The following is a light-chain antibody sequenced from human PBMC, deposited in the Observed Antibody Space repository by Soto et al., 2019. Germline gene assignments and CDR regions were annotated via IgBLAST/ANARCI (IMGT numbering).Light chain of an antibody. CDR3: QQYYTTAWT. CDR2: SAS. Sequence: DMVITQRPDSLAASPGERSTIKXKPSQNVFPSSNNKNYLAWYQQKPGQPPQMLISSASIREYGVPDRFSGSGSGTDFTRTITSRQAEDVAVYYGQQYYTTAWTFGQGTKVDIK. V-gene: IGKV4-1*01. J-gene: IGKJ1*01. CDR1: QNVFPSSNNKNY.